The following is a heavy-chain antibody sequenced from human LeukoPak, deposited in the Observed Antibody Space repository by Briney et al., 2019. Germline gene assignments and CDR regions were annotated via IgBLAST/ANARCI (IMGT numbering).Heavy chain of an antibody. V-gene: IGHV3-15*01. J-gene: IGHJ6*03. Sequence: GGSLRLSCAASGFTFSNAWMSWVRQAPGKGLEWVGRIKSKTDGGTTDYAAPVKGRFTISRDDSKNTLYLQMNSLKTEDTAVYYCTTDRRYDILTVDYYYVDVWGKGTTVTVSS. CDR2: IKSKTDGGTT. D-gene: IGHD3-9*01. CDR1: GFTFSNAW. CDR3: TTDRRYDILTVDYYYVDV.